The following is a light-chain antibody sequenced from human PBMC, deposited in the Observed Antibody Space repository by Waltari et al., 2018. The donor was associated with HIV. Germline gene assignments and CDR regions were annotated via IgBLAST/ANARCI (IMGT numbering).Light chain of an antibody. CDR3: TSYAGNNLI. CDR1: SSDVGAYNS. CDR2: EVS. Sequence: QSALTQPPSASGSPGQSVTIPCAGTSSDVGAYNSASWYQHHPGKAPKLLISEVSKRPSGVPDRFSGSKSGNTASLTVSGLQAEDEADYYCTSYAGNNLIFGGGTKMTVL. J-gene: IGLJ2*01. V-gene: IGLV2-8*01.